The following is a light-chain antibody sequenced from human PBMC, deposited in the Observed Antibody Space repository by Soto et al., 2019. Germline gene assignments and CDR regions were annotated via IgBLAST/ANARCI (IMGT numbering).Light chain of an antibody. CDR1: QSISSY. CDR2: AAS. V-gene: IGKV1-39*01. CDR3: QQRDKWPIT. Sequence: DIQMTQSPSSLSASVGDRVTITCRASQSISSYLNWYQQKPGKAPKLLIYAASTLQSGVPSRFSGSRSGTDFTLTISGLEPEDFSVYYCQQRDKWPITFGQGTRLEI. J-gene: IGKJ5*01.